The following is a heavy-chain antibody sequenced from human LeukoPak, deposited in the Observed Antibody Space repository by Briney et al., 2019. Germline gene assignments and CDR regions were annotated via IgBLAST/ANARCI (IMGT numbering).Heavy chain of an antibody. CDR3: ARHLGYSYYYYYGMDV. D-gene: IGHD2-21*01. V-gene: IGHV4-34*01. J-gene: IGHJ6*02. CDR1: GGSFSGYY. CDR2: INHSGST. Sequence: SETLSLTCAVYGGSFSGYYWSWIRQPPGKGLEWIGEINHSGSTNYNPSLKSRVTISVDTSKNQFSLKLSSVTAADTAVYYCARHLGYSYYYYYGMDVWGQGTTVTVSS.